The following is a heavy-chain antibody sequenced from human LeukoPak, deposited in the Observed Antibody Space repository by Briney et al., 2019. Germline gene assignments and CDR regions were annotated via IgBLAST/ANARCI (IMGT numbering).Heavy chain of an antibody. J-gene: IGHJ4*02. Sequence: VASVTVSCKASGDSFSSFGFNWVRQAPGQGLEWMGRITPIFGSAHYPQRFQGRVTITADESTTTVYMELSILRSEDTALYYCAREQRLGGNWFFDLWGQGTVVTVSS. CDR3: AREQRLGGNWFFDL. CDR1: GDSFSSFG. CDR2: ITPIFGSA. V-gene: IGHV1-69*13. D-gene: IGHD1-26*01.